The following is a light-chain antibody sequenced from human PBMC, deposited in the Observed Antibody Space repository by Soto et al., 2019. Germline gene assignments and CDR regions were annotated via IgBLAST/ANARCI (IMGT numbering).Light chain of an antibody. CDR2: GAS. V-gene: IGKV3-20*01. CDR1: QSVRSSY. J-gene: IGKJ1*01. Sequence: ELVLTQSPGTLSLSPGERATLSCRASQSVRSSYLAWYQQKPGQAPRLLIYGASSRATGIPARFSGSGSGTDFTLTISRLEPEDFAVYYCQQYCSSPTFGQGAKVEIK. CDR3: QQYCSSPT.